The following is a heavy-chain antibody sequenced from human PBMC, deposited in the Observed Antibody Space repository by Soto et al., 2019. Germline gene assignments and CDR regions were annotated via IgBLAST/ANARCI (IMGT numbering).Heavy chain of an antibody. J-gene: IGHJ4*02. CDR2: IYYSGST. D-gene: IGHD2-21*01. CDR1: GGSISSYY. Sequence: SETLSLTCTVSGGSISSYYWSWIRQPPGKGLEWIGYIYYSGSTNYNPSLKSRVTISVDTSKNQFSLKLSSVTAADTAVYYCARDKRLALWDYYFDYWGQGTLVTVSS. CDR3: ARDKRLALWDYYFDY. V-gene: IGHV4-59*01.